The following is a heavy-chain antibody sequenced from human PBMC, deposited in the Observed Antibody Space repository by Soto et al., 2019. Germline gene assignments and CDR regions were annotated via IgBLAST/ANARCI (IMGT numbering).Heavy chain of an antibody. CDR3: ARGIPRDGYNPPFDY. Sequence: EASVKVSCKASGYTFTGYYMHWVRQAPGQGLEWMGWINPNSGGTNYAQKFQGWVTMTRDTSISTAYMELSRLRSDDTAVYYCARGIPRDGYNPPFDYWGQGTLVTVSS. D-gene: IGHD5-12*01. CDR2: INPNSGGT. V-gene: IGHV1-2*04. J-gene: IGHJ4*02. CDR1: GYTFTGYY.